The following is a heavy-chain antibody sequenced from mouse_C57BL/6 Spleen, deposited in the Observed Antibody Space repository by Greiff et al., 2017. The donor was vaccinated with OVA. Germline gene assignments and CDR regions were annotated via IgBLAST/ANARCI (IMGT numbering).Heavy chain of an antibody. J-gene: IGHJ2*01. CDR1: GFTFSDYG. D-gene: IGHD2-12*01. CDR2: ISSGSSTI. Sequence: EVQLVESGGGLVKPGGSLKLSCAASGFTFSDYGMHWVRQAPEKGLEWVAYISSGSSTIYYADTVKGRFTISRDNAKNTLFLQMTSLRSEDTAMYYCARGEVMNYWGQGTTLTVSS. V-gene: IGHV5-17*01. CDR3: ARGEVMNY.